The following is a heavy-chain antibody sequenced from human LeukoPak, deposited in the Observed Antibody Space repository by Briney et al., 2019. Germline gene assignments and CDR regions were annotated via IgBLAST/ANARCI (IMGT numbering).Heavy chain of an antibody. J-gene: IGHJ4*02. D-gene: IGHD3-10*01. CDR3: ATYPMVRGVILPFDY. Sequence: ASVKVSCKVSGYTLTELSMHWVRQAPGKGLEWMGGFDPEDGETIYAQKFQGRATMTEDTSTDTAYMELSSLRSEDTAVYYCATYPMVRGVILPFDYWGQGTLVTVSS. CDR1: GYTLTELS. V-gene: IGHV1-24*01. CDR2: FDPEDGET.